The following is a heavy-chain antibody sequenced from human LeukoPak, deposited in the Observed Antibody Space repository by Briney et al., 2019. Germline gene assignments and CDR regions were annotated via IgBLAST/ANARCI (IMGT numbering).Heavy chain of an antibody. J-gene: IGHJ3*02. CDR2: IYTSGST. Sequence: PSETLSLTCTVSRGSISSYYWSWIRQPAGRGLEWIGRIYTSGSTNYNPSLKCRVTMSVDTSKNQFSLKLSSVTAADTAVYYCARGYGDYDWWYAFDIWGQGTMVTVSS. V-gene: IGHV4-4*07. CDR1: RGSISSYY. CDR3: ARGYGDYDWWYAFDI. D-gene: IGHD4-17*01.